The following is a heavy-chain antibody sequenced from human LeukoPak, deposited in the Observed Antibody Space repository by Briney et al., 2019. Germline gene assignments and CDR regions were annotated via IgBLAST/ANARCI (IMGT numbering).Heavy chain of an antibody. CDR1: GFTFSSYS. J-gene: IGHJ4*02. Sequence: GGSLRLSCAASGFTFSSYSMNWVRQAPGKGLEWVGRIRSTANGYATAYAASVKGRFTISRDDSKNTAYLQMDSLKTEDTAVYYCTGNYYGSGSYADFDYWGQGTLVTVSS. CDR3: TGNYYGSGSYADFDY. V-gene: IGHV3-73*01. D-gene: IGHD3-10*01. CDR2: IRSTANGYAT.